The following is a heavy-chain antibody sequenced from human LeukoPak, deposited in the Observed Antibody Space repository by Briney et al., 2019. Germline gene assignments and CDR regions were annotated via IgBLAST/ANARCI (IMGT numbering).Heavy chain of an antibody. J-gene: IGHJ5*02. V-gene: IGHV1-18*01. CDR3: ARASPTDSNWFDP. CDR1: GYTFTSYG. CDR2: INAYNGNT. D-gene: IGHD4-17*01. Sequence: ASVTVSCKASGYTFTSYGISWVRQAPGQGLEWMGWINAYNGNTNYAQKLQGRVTMTTDTSTSKAYMELRSLRSDDTAVYYCARASPTDSNWFDPWGQGTLVTVSS.